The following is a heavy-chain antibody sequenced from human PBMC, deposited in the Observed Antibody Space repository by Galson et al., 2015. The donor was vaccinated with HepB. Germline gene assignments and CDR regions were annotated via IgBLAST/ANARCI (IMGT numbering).Heavy chain of an antibody. J-gene: IGHJ6*02. CDR1: GGTLSSYG. V-gene: IGHV1-69*06. Sequence: SVKVSCKASGGTLSSYGISWVRHAPGQALEWMGGIIPVFGTPDYAQKFKGRVTITLDKSTSTAYMELSSLRSEDTAVYYCAREGVIRFYYYGMDVWGQGTTVTVSS. CDR2: IIPVFGTP. CDR3: AREGVIRFYYYGMDV. D-gene: IGHD3-16*02.